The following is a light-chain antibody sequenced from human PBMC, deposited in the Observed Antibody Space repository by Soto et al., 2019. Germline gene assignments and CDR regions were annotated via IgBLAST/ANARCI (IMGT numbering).Light chain of an antibody. CDR2: GAS. J-gene: IGKJ2*01. CDR3: QQYGRSPPFT. V-gene: IGKV3-20*01. CDR1: QTVSSTY. Sequence: EIVFTQSPGTLSLSPGERATLSCRASQTVSSTYIAWYQQSPGQPPRLLIYGASSRATGIPDRFSGSGSGTDFTLPISRLEHEDVAVYFCQQYGRSPPFTFGHGTKVEIK.